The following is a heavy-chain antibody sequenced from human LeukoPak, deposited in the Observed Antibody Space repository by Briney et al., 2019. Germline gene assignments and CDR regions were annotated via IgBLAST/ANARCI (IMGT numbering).Heavy chain of an antibody. Sequence: PSETLSLTCTVSGGSISSGDYYWSWIRQPPGKGLEWIGYIYYSGSPYSNPSLKSRLTIPVDTSKNQFSLKLSSVTAADTAVYYCARGWGYCSGGSCYNNWFDPWGQGTLVIVSS. CDR3: ARGWGYCSGGSCYNNWFDP. D-gene: IGHD2-15*01. CDR2: IYYSGSP. J-gene: IGHJ5*02. CDR1: GGSISSGDYY. V-gene: IGHV4-30-4*01.